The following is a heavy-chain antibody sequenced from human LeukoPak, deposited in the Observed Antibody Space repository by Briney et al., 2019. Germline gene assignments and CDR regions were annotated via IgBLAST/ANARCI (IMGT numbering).Heavy chain of an antibody. D-gene: IGHD3-22*01. CDR2: IIPILGIA. CDR1: GGTFSSYA. CDR3: ARGPLGGTVIVVGIHMDV. J-gene: IGHJ6*02. Sequence: ASVKVSCKASGGTFSSYAISWVRQAPGQGLEWMGRIIPILGIANYAQKFQGRVTITADKSTSTAYMELSSLRSEDTAVYYCARGPLGGTVIVVGIHMDVWGRGTTVTVSS. V-gene: IGHV1-69*04.